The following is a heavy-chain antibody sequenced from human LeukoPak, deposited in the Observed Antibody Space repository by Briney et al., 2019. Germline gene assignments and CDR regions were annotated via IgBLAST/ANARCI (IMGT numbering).Heavy chain of an antibody. D-gene: IGHD3-22*01. CDR1: GGSISSSSYY. Sequence: SETLSLTCTVSGGSISSSSYYWGWIRQPPGKGLEWIGSIYYSGSTYYNPSLKSRVTISVDTSKNQFSLKLSSVTAADTAVYYCGSWHDSSGYYYPDAFDIWGQGTMVTVSS. CDR3: GSWHDSSGYYYPDAFDI. J-gene: IGHJ3*02. CDR2: IYYSGST. V-gene: IGHV4-39*01.